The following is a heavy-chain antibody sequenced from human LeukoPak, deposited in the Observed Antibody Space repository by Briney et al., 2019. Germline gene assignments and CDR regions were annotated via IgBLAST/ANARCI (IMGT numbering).Heavy chain of an antibody. CDR3: ARGGDSGNPPDNWFDP. CDR1: GGSISSYY. CDR2: IYTSGST. D-gene: IGHD4-23*01. Sequence: SETLSLTCTVSGGSISSYYWSWIRQPAGKGLEWIGRIYTSGSTNYNPSLKSRVTMSVDTSKNQFSLTLSSVTAADTAVYYCARGGDSGNPPDNWFDPWGQGTLVTVSS. J-gene: IGHJ5*02. V-gene: IGHV4-4*07.